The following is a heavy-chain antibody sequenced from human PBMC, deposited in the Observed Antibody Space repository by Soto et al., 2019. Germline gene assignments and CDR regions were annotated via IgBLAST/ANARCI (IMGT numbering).Heavy chain of an antibody. V-gene: IGHV3-11*06. Sequence: LRLSCAASGFTFSDYYMSWIRQAPGKGLEWVSHISSSSSYTNYADSVKGRFTISRDNAKNSLYLQMNSLRAEDTAVYYCARVPTRYCSGGSCSYWGQGTLVTVSS. CDR2: ISSSSSYT. J-gene: IGHJ4*02. CDR3: ARVPTRYCSGGSCSY. CDR1: GFTFSDYY. D-gene: IGHD2-15*01.